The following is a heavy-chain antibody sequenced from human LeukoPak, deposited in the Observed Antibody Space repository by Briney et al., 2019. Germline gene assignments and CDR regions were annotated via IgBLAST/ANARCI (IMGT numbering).Heavy chain of an antibody. CDR1: GGSISSGSYY. V-gene: IGHV4-39*01. CDR3: ARSYGGNSRYYYYYMDV. Sequence: SQTLSLTCTVSGGSISSGSYYWGWIRQPPGKGLEWIGSIYYSGSTYYNPSLKSRVTISVDTSKNRFSLKLSSVTAADTAVYYCARSYGGNSRYYYYYMDVWGKGTTVTVSS. J-gene: IGHJ6*03. D-gene: IGHD4-23*01. CDR2: IYYSGST.